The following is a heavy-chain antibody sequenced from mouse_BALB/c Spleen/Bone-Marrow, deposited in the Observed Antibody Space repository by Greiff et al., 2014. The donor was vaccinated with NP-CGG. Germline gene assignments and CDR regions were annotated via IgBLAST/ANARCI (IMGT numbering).Heavy chain of an antibody. J-gene: IGHJ3*01. CDR3: ARVPYGKNAAY. Sequence: VKLVESGPGILKPSQTLSLTCSFSGFSLSTSGMGVGWIRQPSGKGLEWLAHIWWDDYKYYNPYLKSRLTISKDTSRNQVFLKITSVDTADTATYFCARVPYGKNAAYWGQGTLVTVSA. CDR1: GFSLSTSGMG. V-gene: IGHV8-8*01. CDR2: IWWDDYK. D-gene: IGHD2-10*02.